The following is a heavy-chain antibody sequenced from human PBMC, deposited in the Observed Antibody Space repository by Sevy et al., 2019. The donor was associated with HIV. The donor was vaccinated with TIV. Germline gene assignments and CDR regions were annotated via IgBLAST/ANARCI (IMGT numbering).Heavy chain of an antibody. CDR1: GFTFDDYA. D-gene: IGHD5-12*01. CDR2: ITRNSYEAYGGTT. Sequence: GGSLRLSCTTSGFTFDDYAMTWFRQPPGKGLEWVAFITRNSYEAYGGTTDYAASVKGRFIISRDDSKSIAYLQMNSLKTEDTAFYYCTRCVATADTPEYYFDYWGQGTLVTVSS. V-gene: IGHV3-49*03. CDR3: TRCVATADTPEYYFDY. J-gene: IGHJ4*02.